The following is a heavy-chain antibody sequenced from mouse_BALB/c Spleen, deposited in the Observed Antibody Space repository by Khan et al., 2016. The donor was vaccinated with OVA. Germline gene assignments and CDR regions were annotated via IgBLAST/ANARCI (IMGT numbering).Heavy chain of an antibody. CDR3: ARVYGGDFDY. V-gene: IGHV3-2*02. D-gene: IGHD2-10*02. CDR2: ISYSVNT. J-gene: IGHJ2*01. Sequence: EVQLQESGPGLVKPSQSLSLTCTVTGYSITSDYAWNWIRQFPGNKLEWMGFISYSVNTKYNPSLKSRISVTRDTSKNQFFLQLNSVTTEDTATYYCARVYGGDFDYWGQGTTLTVSS. CDR1: GYSITSDYA.